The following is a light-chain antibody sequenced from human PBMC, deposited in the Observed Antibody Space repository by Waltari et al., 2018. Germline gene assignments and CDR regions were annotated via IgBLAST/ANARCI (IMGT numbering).Light chain of an antibody. CDR3: AAWDDSLNGPV. V-gene: IGLV1-44*01. CDR2: SNN. Sequence: QSVLTQPPSASGTPGQRVTISCSGSSSNIGSNTVNWYQQLPGTAPKLLIYSNNQLPSGVPYRLSGSKSGTPASLAISGLQSEDEADYYCAAWDDSLNGPVFGGGTKLTVL. J-gene: IGLJ3*02. CDR1: SSNIGSNT.